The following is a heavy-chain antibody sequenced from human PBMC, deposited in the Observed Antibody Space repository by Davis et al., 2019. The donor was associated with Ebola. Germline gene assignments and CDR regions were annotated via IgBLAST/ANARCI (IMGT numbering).Heavy chain of an antibody. CDR1: GYTFTNYG. J-gene: IGHJ4*02. CDR2: ISAYNGNT. V-gene: IGHV1-18*04. D-gene: IGHD6-6*01. Sequence: AASVKVSCKASGYTFTNYGITWVRQAPGQGLEWMGWISAYNGNTNYAQKLQGRVTMTRDTSISTAYMELSRLRSDDTAVYYCARAYSSSSYPQWGQGTLVTVSS. CDR3: ARAYSSSSYPQ.